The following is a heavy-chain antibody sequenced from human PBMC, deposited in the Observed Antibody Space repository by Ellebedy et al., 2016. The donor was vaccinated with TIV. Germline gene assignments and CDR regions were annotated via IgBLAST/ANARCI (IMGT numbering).Heavy chain of an antibody. CDR3: AKLPIFGVVITYFDY. Sequence: GESLKISCAASGFTFSSYAMSWVRQAPGKGLEWVSAISGSGGSTYYADSVKGRFTISRDNSKNTLYLQMNSLRAEDTAVYYCAKLPIFGVVITYFDYWGQGTLVTVSS. J-gene: IGHJ4*02. V-gene: IGHV3-23*01. D-gene: IGHD3-3*01. CDR2: ISGSGGST. CDR1: GFTFSSYA.